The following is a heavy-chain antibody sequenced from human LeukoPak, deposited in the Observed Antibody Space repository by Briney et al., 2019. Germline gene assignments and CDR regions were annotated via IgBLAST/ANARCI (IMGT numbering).Heavy chain of an antibody. D-gene: IGHD3-10*01. CDR2: ILVEGSNK. Sequence: GGSLRVSCAASGFTFISYGTQGVRPAPGGGLGRVAVILVEGSNKFYADSVKGRVNISRDNSKNALYLQMNSLRAENTAVYYCAKDRLSMVRGVWTFYYDAMDVWGQGTTVTVSS. J-gene: IGHJ6*02. CDR1: GFTFISYG. CDR3: AKDRLSMVRGVWTFYYDAMDV. V-gene: IGHV3-30*18.